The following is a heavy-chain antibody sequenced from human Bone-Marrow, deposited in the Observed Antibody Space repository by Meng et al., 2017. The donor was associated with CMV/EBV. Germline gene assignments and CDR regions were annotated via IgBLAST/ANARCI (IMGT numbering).Heavy chain of an antibody. CDR3: ARVPRYSSSWYWFDP. CDR2: IIPILGIA. J-gene: IGHJ5*02. V-gene: IGHV1-69*02. Sequence: SVKVSCKASGGTFSSYTISWVRQAPGQGLEWMGRIIPILGIANYAQKFQGRVTITADKSTSTAYMELSSLRSEDTAVYYCARVPRYSSSWYWFDPWGQGTLVTVSS. D-gene: IGHD6-13*01. CDR1: GGTFSSYT.